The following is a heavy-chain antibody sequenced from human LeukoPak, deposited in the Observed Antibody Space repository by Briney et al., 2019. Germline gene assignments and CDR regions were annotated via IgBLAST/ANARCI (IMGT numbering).Heavy chain of an antibody. D-gene: IGHD2-15*01. V-gene: IGHV5-51*01. CDR1: GYSFTSYW. CDR3: ATSQACSGGACYPNWFDS. J-gene: IGHJ5*01. Sequence: GESLKISCKGSGYSFTSYWIGWVRQMPGKGLEWMGIIYPGDSDTRYSPSFQGQVTISADMSISTAYLQWSSLKASDTAMYFCATSQACSGGACYPNWFDSWGQGTLVTVSS. CDR2: IYPGDSDT.